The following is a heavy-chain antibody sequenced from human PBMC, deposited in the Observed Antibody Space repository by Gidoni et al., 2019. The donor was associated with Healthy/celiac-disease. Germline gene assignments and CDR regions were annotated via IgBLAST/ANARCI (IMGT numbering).Heavy chain of an antibody. CDR2: VILIFGTA. CDR1: GGTLSSHA. J-gene: IGHJ6*02. Sequence: QVQLVQAGAEAKKPGSSVKGSCKASGGTLSSHASSWVRQAPGQGLEWMGGVILIFGTATTAQEFQGRVPITAAESTTTASLELSSLSSGATAVYYCSSSCAIPAGFCYYYGMDVWGQGTTVTVSS. V-gene: IGHV1-69*01. CDR3: SSSCAIPAGFCYYYGMDV.